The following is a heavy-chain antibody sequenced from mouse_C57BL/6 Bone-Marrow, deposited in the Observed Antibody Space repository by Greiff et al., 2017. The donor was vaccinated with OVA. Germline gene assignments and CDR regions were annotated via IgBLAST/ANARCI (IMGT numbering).Heavy chain of an antibody. J-gene: IGHJ2*01. CDR3: ESDLGWLPVDY. D-gene: IGHD2-2*01. CDR2: ISDGGSYT. V-gene: IGHV5-4*01. Sequence: EVQVVESGGGLVKPGGSLKLSCAASGFTFSSYAMSWVRQTPEKRLEWVATISDGGSYTYYPDTVKGRFTISRDNAKNNLYLQMTHLKSEDTAMXYWESDLGWLPVDYWGQGTTPTVSS. CDR1: GFTFSSYA.